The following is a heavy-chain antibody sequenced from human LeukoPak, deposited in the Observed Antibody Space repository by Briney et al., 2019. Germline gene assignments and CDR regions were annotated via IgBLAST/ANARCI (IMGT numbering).Heavy chain of an antibody. CDR2: IYFTGTT. J-gene: IGHJ4*02. CDR3: VNGGSYLTK. V-gene: IGHV4-59*01. Sequence: SETLSLTCTVSGGSISSYWSWIRQSPGKGLEWIGYIYFTGTTNYNPSLKSRLTISIDTSRNQFSLKLSSATAADTAIYYCVNGGSYLTKWGQGTMVTVSS. D-gene: IGHD3-10*01. CDR1: GGSISSY.